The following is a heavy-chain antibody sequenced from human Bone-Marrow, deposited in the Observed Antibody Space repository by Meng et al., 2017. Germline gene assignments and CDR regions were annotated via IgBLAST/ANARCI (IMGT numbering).Heavy chain of an antibody. V-gene: IGHV3-20*04. D-gene: IGHD6-13*01. CDR2: INWNGGST. CDR1: GFTFDDYG. J-gene: IGHJ4*02. Sequence: GGSLRLSCAASGFTFDDYGMSWARQAPGKGLEWVSGINWNGGSTGYADSVKGRFTISRDNAKNSLYLQMNSLRAEDTALYYCASKGTSSSYDYWGQGTLVTVSS. CDR3: ASKGTSSSYDY.